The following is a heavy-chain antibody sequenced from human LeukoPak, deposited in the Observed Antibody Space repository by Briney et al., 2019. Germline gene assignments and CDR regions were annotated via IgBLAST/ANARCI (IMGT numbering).Heavy chain of an antibody. D-gene: IGHD3-22*01. CDR2: ISSGGGTR. Sequence: GGSLRLSCAASGFTFSDYYMNWIRQAPGKGLEWVSYISSGGGTRSYADSVKGRFTISRDNAKDSLYLQMNSLRAEDTAVYYCARDRGRRGITMRSDAFDIWGQGTMVTVSS. CDR3: ARDRGRRGITMRSDAFDI. V-gene: IGHV3-11*01. CDR1: GFTFSDYY. J-gene: IGHJ3*02.